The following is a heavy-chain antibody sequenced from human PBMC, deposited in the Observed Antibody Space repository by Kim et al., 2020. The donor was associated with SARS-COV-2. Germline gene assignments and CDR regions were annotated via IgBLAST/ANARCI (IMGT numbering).Heavy chain of an antibody. CDR2: INHSGST. D-gene: IGHD4-17*01. CDR1: GGSFSGYY. Sequence: SETLSLTCAVYGGSFSGYYWSWIRQPPGKGLEWIGEINHSGSTNYNPSLKSRVTISVDTSKNQFSLKLSSVTAADTAVYYCARGQTTETNSQTDIRHFD. J-gene: IGHJ4*01. CDR3: ARGQTTETNSQTDIRHFD. V-gene: IGHV4-34*01.